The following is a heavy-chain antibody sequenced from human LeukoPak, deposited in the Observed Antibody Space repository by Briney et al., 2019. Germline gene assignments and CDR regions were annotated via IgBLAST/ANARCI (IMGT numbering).Heavy chain of an antibody. CDR1: GFTFSSYS. CDR3: ARDSGLLPYGMDV. J-gene: IGHJ6*02. V-gene: IGHV3-21*01. Sequence: GGSLRLSCAASGFTFSSYSMNWVRQAPGKGLEWVSSISSSSSYIYYADSVKGRFTISRDNSKNTLYLQMNSLRAEDTAVYYCARDSGLLPYGMDVWGQGTTVTVSS. CDR2: ISSSSSYI. D-gene: IGHD1-26*01.